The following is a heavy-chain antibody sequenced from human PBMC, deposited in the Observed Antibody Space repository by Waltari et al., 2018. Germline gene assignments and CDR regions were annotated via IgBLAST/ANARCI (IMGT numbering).Heavy chain of an antibody. J-gene: IGHJ3*02. CDR1: GYTFTGYS. CDR2: INPNSGGT. Sequence: QVQLVQSGAEVKKSGASVKVSCKASGYTFTGYSMHWFRQAPGQGVEWMGRINPNSGGTNYAQKFQGRVTMTRDTSISTAYMELSRLRSDDTAVYYCARDRNGEGAFDIWGQGTMVTVSS. V-gene: IGHV1-2*06. CDR3: ARDRNGEGAFDI. D-gene: IGHD1-1*01.